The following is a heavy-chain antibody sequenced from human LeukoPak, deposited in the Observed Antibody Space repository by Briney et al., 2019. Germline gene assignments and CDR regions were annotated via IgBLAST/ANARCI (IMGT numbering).Heavy chain of an antibody. D-gene: IGHD6-13*01. CDR1: GFTFSDYY. J-gene: IGHJ4*02. CDR2: ISSSGSTI. CDR3: AKVAAAAGLDF. Sequence: PGGSLRLSCAASGFTFSDYYMSWIRRAPGKGLEWVSYISSSGSTIYYADSVKGRFTISRDNSQNTLFLQMNSLRAEDTAVYYCAKVAAAAGLDFWGQGTLVTVSS. V-gene: IGHV3-11*01.